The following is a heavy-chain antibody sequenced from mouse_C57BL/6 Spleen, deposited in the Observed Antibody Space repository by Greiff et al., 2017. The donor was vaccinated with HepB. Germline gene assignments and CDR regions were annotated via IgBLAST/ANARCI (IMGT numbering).Heavy chain of an antibody. CDR2: IDPSDSYT. CDR3: AIITADAMDY. D-gene: IGHD1-1*01. Sequence: QVQLQQPGAELVMPGASVKLSCKASGYTFTSYWMHWVKQRPGQGLEWIGEIDPSDSYTNYNQKFKGKSTLTVDKSSSTAYMQLSSLTSEDSAVYYCAIITADAMDYWGQGTSVTVSS. CDR1: GYTFTSYW. J-gene: IGHJ4*01. V-gene: IGHV1-69*01.